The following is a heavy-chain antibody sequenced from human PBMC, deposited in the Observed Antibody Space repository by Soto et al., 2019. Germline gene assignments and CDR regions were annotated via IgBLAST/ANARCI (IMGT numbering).Heavy chain of an antibody. Sequence: GGSLRLSCAASGFTFSSYAMSWVRQAPGKGLESVSAISGSGGSTYYADSVKGRFTISRDNSKNTLYLQMNSLRAEDTAVYYCAKVFSPVSDYYDRYGMDVWGQGTTVTVSS. CDR1: GFTFSSYA. V-gene: IGHV3-23*01. CDR3: AKVFSPVSDYYDRYGMDV. D-gene: IGHD3-22*01. J-gene: IGHJ6*02. CDR2: ISGSGGST.